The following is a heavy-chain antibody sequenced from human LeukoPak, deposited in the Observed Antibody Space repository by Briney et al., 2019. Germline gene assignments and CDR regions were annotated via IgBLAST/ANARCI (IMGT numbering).Heavy chain of an antibody. CDR2: ISYDGSNK. Sequence: GRSLRLSCAASGFTFSSYGMHWVPQAPGKGLEWVAVISYDGSNKYYADSVKGRFTISRDNSKNTLYLQMNSLRAEDTAVYYCAKEVRRAYYGSGRRLDYWGQGTLVTVSS. D-gene: IGHD3-10*01. CDR3: AKEVRRAYYGSGRRLDY. V-gene: IGHV3-30*18. J-gene: IGHJ4*02. CDR1: GFTFSSYG.